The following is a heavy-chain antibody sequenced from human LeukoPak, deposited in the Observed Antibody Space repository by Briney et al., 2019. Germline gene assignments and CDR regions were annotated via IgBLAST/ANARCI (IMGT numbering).Heavy chain of an antibody. CDR2: IRYDGSNK. CDR1: GFTFSSYG. CDR3: ARDGAEGVSAWFDP. Sequence: GGSLRLSCAASGFTFSSYGMHWVRQAPGKGLEWVAFIRYDGSNKYYADSVKGRFTISRDNAKNSLYLQMNSLRAEDTAVYYCARDGAEGVSAWFDPWGQGTLVTVSS. V-gene: IGHV3-30*02. J-gene: IGHJ5*02. D-gene: IGHD5/OR15-5a*01.